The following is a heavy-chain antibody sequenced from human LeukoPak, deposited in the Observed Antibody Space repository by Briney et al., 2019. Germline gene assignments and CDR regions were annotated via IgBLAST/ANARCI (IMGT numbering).Heavy chain of an antibody. CDR2: ISGSGGST. CDR3: AKVSDRDGYNEGGGAFDI. Sequence: GGSLRLSCAASGFTLSSYAMSWVRQAPGKGLEWVSAISGSGGSTYYADSVKGRFTISRDNSKNTLYLQMNSLRAEDTAVYYCAKVSDRDGYNEGGGAFDIWGQGTMVTVSS. CDR1: GFTLSSYA. V-gene: IGHV3-23*01. J-gene: IGHJ3*02. D-gene: IGHD5-24*01.